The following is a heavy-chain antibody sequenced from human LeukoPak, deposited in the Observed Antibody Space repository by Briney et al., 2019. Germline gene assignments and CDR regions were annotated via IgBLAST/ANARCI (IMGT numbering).Heavy chain of an antibody. V-gene: IGHV4-31*03. D-gene: IGHD5-18*01. CDR3: ARETGGGYSYGV. Sequence: SETLPLTCSVSGGSITSSSHYWGWIRQHPEKGLEWIGYFYNSGYYNPSLKGRGTISVDTSKNQFSLELRSVTPADTAVYYCARETGGGYSYGVWGQGTLVTVSS. CDR2: FYNSG. J-gene: IGHJ4*02. CDR1: GGSITSSSHY.